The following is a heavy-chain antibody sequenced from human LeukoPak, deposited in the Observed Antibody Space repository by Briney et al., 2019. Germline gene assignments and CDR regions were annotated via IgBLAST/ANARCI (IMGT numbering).Heavy chain of an antibody. CDR2: INRDGSER. Sequence: GGSLRPSCAASGFTFSNYWMTWVRQAPGKGLEWVANINRDGSERYYVDSVKGRFTISRDDAKSSLYLQMNSLRAEDTAVYYCARRNAMDVWGQGTTVIVFS. J-gene: IGHJ6*02. V-gene: IGHV3-7*03. CDR1: GFTFSNYW. CDR3: ARRNAMDV.